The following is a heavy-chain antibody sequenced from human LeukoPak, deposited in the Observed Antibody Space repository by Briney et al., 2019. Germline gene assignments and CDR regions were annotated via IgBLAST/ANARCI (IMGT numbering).Heavy chain of an antibody. V-gene: IGHV3-74*01. Sequence: PGGSLRLSCAASGFTFSSYWMHWVRQAPGKGLVWVSRINSDGSSTRYADSVKGRFTISRDNTKNTLYLQMNSLRAEDTAVYYCARDKMGQGLLWFGEFYYYMDVWGKGTTVTVSS. CDR1: GFTFSSYW. CDR3: ARDKMGQGLLWFGEFYYYMDV. J-gene: IGHJ6*03. D-gene: IGHD3-10*01. CDR2: INSDGSST.